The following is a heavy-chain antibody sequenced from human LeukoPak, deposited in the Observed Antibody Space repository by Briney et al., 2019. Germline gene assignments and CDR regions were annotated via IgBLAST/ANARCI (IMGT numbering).Heavy chain of an antibody. J-gene: IGHJ4*02. Sequence: GASVKVSCKASGYTFTGYYMHWVRQAPGQGLEWMGWINPNSGGTNYAQKFQGRVTMTRDTSISTAYMELSRLRSDDTAVYYCARVPRWGLPNKGANFDYWGQGTLVTVSS. CDR2: INPNSGGT. CDR1: GYTFTGYY. V-gene: IGHV1-2*02. CDR3: ARVPRWGLPNKGANFDY. D-gene: IGHD1-26*01.